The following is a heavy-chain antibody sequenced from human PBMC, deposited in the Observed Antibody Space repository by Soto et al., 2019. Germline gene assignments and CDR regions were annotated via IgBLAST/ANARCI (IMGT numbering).Heavy chain of an antibody. V-gene: IGHV3-23*01. Sequence: LILSCVASGFTFENYAMSWVRQAPGKGLEWVSAISGSGGTTYYSDSVKGRFTISRDNSKNTVYLQMNDLRVEDAAEYFCAKDSWAIFGVPAGEYYAMDVWGQGTTVTVSS. D-gene: IGHD3-3*01. CDR1: GFTFENYA. CDR2: ISGSGGTT. CDR3: AKDSWAIFGVPAGEYYAMDV. J-gene: IGHJ6*02.